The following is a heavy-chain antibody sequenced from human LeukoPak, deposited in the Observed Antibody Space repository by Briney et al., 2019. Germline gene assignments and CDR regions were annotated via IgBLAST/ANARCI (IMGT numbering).Heavy chain of an antibody. Sequence: ASVKVSCKASGYTFTSYYMHWVRQAPGHGLEWMGIITPSGGSATYAQKFQGRVTMTRDTSTSTVYMELSSLRSEDTAVYSCARGGRYTTIPLTSPLDYWGQGTLVTVSS. CDR1: GYTFTSYY. D-gene: IGHD3-16*01. CDR2: ITPSGGSA. CDR3: ARGGRYTTIPLTSPLDY. J-gene: IGHJ4*02. V-gene: IGHV1-46*01.